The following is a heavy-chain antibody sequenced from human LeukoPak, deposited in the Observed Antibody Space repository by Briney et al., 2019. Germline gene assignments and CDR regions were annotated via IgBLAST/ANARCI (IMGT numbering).Heavy chain of an antibody. J-gene: IGHJ6*03. CDR2: IYHSGST. CDR3: ARDRRDYGGYFYYMDV. D-gene: IGHD4-23*01. Sequence: SETLSLTCTVSGDSVSNGYYWGWIRQPPGKGLEWIGGIYHSGSTYYNPSLKSRVTISIDTSKNQFSLKLSSVTAADTAVYYCARDRRDYGGYFYYMDVWGKGTTVTVSS. V-gene: IGHV4-38-2*02. CDR1: GDSVSNGYY.